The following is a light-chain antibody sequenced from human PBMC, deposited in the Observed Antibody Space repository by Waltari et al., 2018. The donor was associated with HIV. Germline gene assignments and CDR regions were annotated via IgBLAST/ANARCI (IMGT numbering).Light chain of an antibody. V-gene: IGLV3-1*01. CDR3: QAWDSGTVV. CDR1: SLGEKY. Sequence: SYEVTQPPSVSVSPGQTASITCSGDSLGEKYTSWYQQRPGQSPVLVIYQDNYRPSGVPDRFSGCNSGNTATLAVSGTQSMDEADFYCQAWDSGTVVFGGGTKLTVL. J-gene: IGLJ3*02. CDR2: QDN.